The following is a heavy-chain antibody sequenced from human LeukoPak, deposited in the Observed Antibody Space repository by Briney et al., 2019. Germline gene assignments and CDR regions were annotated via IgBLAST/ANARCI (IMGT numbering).Heavy chain of an antibody. D-gene: IGHD1-26*01. J-gene: IGHJ4*02. CDR3: TRDPSNSGSYSRLDY. CDR2: ISTSSSYI. V-gene: IGHV3-21*01. CDR1: GFTFSSYW. Sequence: GGSLRLSCAASGFTFSSYWMHWVRQAPGKGLEWVSSISTSSSYIYYADSVKGRFTISRDNAKNSLFLQMNSLRAEDTAVYYCTRDPSNSGSYSRLDYWGQGTLVTVSS.